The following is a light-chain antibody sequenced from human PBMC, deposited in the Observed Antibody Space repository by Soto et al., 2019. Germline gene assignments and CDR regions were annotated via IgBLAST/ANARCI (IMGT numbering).Light chain of an antibody. Sequence: IVLTQSPDTLSLSPGERVSLSCRASQSVRNNYLAWYQQKPGQAPRLLIYGASNRATGIPDRLSGSGSGTDFTLTIRRLEPEDFAVYYCQQYGSSGTFGQGTKVDIK. CDR3: QQYGSSGT. J-gene: IGKJ1*01. CDR1: QSVRNNY. V-gene: IGKV3-20*01. CDR2: GAS.